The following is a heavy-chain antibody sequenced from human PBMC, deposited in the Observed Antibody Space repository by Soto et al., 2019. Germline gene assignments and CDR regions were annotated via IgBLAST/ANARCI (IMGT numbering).Heavy chain of an antibody. CDR3: ARDNSYVMDY. J-gene: IGHJ4*02. V-gene: IGHV4-61*08. Sequence: SETLSLTCTVSGGSISSGDYYWSWIRQPPGKGLEWIGYIYYSGTTNYNPSLASRVTLSVDTSKNQFSLKMTSVTAADRAMYFCARDNSYVMDYWVRGTLVTVFS. CDR2: IYYSGTT. CDR1: GGSISSGDYY. D-gene: IGHD2-8*01.